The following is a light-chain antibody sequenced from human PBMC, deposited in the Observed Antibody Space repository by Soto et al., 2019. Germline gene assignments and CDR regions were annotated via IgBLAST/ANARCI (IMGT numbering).Light chain of an antibody. J-gene: IGLJ2*01. CDR3: SSYAGSNNVI. V-gene: IGLV2-8*01. CDR1: SSDIGGYDY. Sequence: QSALTQPPSASGSLGQSVTISCTGTSSDIGGYDYVSWFQHHPGRAPKLMIYELTKRPSGVPDRFSGSRSGNTASLTVSGLQAEDEADYYCSSYAGSNNVIFGGGTKLTVL. CDR2: ELT.